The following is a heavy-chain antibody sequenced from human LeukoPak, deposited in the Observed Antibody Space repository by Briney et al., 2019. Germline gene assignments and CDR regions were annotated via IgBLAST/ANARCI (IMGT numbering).Heavy chain of an antibody. J-gene: IGHJ4*02. CDR2: IRYDGSNK. CDR3: AKGYRQYSSGYLPADY. Sequence: GGSLRLSCAASGFTFSSYGMHWVRQAPGKGLEWVAFIRYDGSNKYYADSVKGRFTISRDNSKNTLYLQMNSLRAEDTAVYYCAKGYRQYSSGYLPADYWGQGTLVTVSS. CDR1: GFTFSSYG. D-gene: IGHD6-19*01. V-gene: IGHV3-30*02.